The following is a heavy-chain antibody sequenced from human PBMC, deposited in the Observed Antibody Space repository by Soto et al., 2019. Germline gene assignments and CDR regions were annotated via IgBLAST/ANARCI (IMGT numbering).Heavy chain of an antibody. V-gene: IGHV4-30-4*01. CDR1: GGSISSGDYY. D-gene: IGHD3-22*01. J-gene: IGHJ3*02. CDR3: ARVSYYYDSSGYYYVAFDI. Sequence: PSETLSLTCTVSGGSISSGDYYWSWIRQPPGKGLEWIGYIYYSGSTYYNPSLKSRVTISVDTSKNQFSLKLSSVTAADTAVYYCARVSYYYDSSGYYYVAFDIWGQGQWSPSPQ. CDR2: IYYSGST.